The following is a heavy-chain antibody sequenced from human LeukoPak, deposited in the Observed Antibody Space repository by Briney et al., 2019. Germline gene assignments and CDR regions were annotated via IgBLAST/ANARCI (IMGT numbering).Heavy chain of an antibody. Sequence: PGGSLRLSCAASGFTFSSYAMHWVRQAPGKGLEWVAVISYDGSNKYYADSVKGRFTISRGNSKNTLYLQMNSLRAEDTAVYYCAGTGGPFDYWGQGTLVTVSS. V-gene: IGHV3-30-3*01. CDR2: ISYDGSNK. CDR3: AGTGGPFDY. D-gene: IGHD7-27*01. J-gene: IGHJ4*02. CDR1: GFTFSSYA.